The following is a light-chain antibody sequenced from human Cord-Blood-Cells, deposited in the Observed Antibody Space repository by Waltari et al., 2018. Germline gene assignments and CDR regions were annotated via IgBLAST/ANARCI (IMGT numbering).Light chain of an antibody. Sequence: EIVLTQSPATRSWSPGATATLSCRASQSVSSYLAWYQQKPGQAPRLLSYDASNRATGIPARFSGSGSGTDFTLTISSLEPEDFAVYYCQQRSNWPPITFGQGTRLEIK. CDR3: QQRSNWPPIT. CDR1: QSVSSY. J-gene: IGKJ5*01. CDR2: DAS. V-gene: IGKV3-11*01.